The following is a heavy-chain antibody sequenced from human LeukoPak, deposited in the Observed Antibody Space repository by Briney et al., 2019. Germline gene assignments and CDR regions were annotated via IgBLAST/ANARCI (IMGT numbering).Heavy chain of an antibody. J-gene: IGHJ4*02. V-gene: IGHV1-18*01. Sequence: ASVKVSCKAYGYTFTSYGISWVRQAPGQGLEWMGWISAYNGNTNYAQKLQGRVTMTRDTSISTAYMELRSLRSDDTAVYYCAREGDVNGDSGDYYWGQGTLVTVSS. D-gene: IGHD4-17*01. CDR1: GYTFTSYG. CDR3: AREGDVNGDSGDYY. CDR2: ISAYNGNT.